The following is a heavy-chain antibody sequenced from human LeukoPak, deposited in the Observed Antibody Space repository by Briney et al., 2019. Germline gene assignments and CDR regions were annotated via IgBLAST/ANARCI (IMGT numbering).Heavy chain of an antibody. CDR2: IIPILGIA. Sequence: ASGKVSCKASGGTFSSYAISWVRQAPGQGLEWMGRIIPILGIANYAQKFQGRVTITADKSTSTAYMELSSLRSEDTAVYYCAREALDDSSGYYYPSFDYWGQGTLVTVSS. CDR3: AREALDDSSGYYYPSFDY. D-gene: IGHD3-22*01. J-gene: IGHJ4*02. CDR1: GGTFSSYA. V-gene: IGHV1-69*04.